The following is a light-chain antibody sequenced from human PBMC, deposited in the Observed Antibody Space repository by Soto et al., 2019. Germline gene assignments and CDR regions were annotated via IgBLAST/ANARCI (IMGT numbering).Light chain of an antibody. J-gene: IGLJ1*01. V-gene: IGLV1-36*01. CDR2: YDD. CDR3: AAWDDSLNGNV. Sequence: QSVLTQPPSVSEAPRQRVTISCSGSSSNIGNHAVNWYQQLPGKAPKLLIYYDDLLPSGVSDRFSGFKSGTSASLAISGLQSEDEADYYCAAWDDSLNGNVFGTGTKLTVL. CDR1: SSNIGNHA.